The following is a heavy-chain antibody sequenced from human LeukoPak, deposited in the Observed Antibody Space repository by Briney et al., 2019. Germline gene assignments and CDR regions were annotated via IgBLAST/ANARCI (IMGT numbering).Heavy chain of an antibody. J-gene: IGHJ4*02. Sequence: PGGSLRVSCAASGFSFSAYGVHWVRQAPGKGLEWVAVIWYDGSSKDYADSVKGRFTFSRDNSKNTLYLQMNSLTVEDTAVYYCARSQSSSLIDYWGQGTLVTVSS. CDR2: IWYDGSSK. CDR1: GFSFSAYG. V-gene: IGHV3-33*01. D-gene: IGHD6-13*01. CDR3: ARSQSSSLIDY.